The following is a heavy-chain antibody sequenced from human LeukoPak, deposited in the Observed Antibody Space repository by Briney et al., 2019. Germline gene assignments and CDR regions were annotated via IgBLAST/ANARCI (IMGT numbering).Heavy chain of an antibody. CDR1: GYTFTSYD. CDR2: MNPNNGNT. D-gene: IGHD3-16*01. V-gene: IGHV1-8*01. CDR3: ARLHWESGGIYFYYYMDV. J-gene: IGHJ6*03. Sequence: ASVKVSCKASGYTFTSYDINWVRRAPGQGLEWMASMNPNNGNTAYARKFQGRVTMTRDTSIGTAYLELSALRSEDTAVYYCARLHWESGGIYFYYYMDVWGKGTTVTVSS.